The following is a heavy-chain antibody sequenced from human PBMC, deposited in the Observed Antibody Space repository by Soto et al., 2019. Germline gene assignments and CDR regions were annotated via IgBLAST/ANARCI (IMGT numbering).Heavy chain of an antibody. Sequence: QIQLVQSGGEVKKPGASVKVSCKSSGYNFISHSITWVRQAPGQGLEWMGRISAYNGNTNHAQKFQGRLTMTTDTSTSTAYMELRSLRPADTAVYYCARGAFCGGAPGCRDMDVWGQGTTVTVSS. D-gene: IGHD2-21*01. CDR2: ISAYNGNT. CDR3: ARGAFCGGAPGCRDMDV. J-gene: IGHJ6*01. V-gene: IGHV1-18*01. CDR1: GYNFISHS.